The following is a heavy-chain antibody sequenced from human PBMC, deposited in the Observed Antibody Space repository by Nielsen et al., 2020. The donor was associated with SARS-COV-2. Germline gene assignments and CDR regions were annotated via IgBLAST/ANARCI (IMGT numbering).Heavy chain of an antibody. CDR3: ARGLLSRVRGAIPLPFDY. Sequence: SETLSLTCTVSGGSISSSSYYWGWIRQPPGKGLEWIGSIYYSGSTYYNPSLKSRVTISVDTSKNQFSLKLSPVTAADTALYYCARGLLSRVRGAIPLPFDYWGQGTLVTVSS. J-gene: IGHJ4*02. D-gene: IGHD3-10*01. CDR2: IYYSGST. V-gene: IGHV4-39*07. CDR1: GGSISSSSYY.